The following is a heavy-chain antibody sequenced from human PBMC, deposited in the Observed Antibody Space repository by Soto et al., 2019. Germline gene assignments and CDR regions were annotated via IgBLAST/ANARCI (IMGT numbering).Heavy chain of an antibody. V-gene: IGHV1-46*04. D-gene: IGHD6-19*01. CDR1: GDTFTTYY. J-gene: IGHJ1*01. CDR3: ATGLGVRSGRRLQH. Sequence: QVQLVQSGAEVKKPGTSVKISCKTSGDTFTTYYLQWVRQAPGRGLEWMGIINPDNGSTNYAQKSRARFHRTRYSSSSAVDTDLHSRRSEDTAVYFCATGLGVRSGRRLQHWGQGTLVTVS. CDR2: INPDNGST.